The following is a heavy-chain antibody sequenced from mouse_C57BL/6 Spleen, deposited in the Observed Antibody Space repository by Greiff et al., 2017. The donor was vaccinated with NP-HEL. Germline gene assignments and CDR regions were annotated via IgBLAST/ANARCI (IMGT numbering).Heavy chain of an antibody. J-gene: IGHJ2*01. CDR1: GYTFTSYW. V-gene: IGHV1-64*01. CDR3: ARDYDHVYFDY. CDR2: IHPNSGST. Sequence: VQLQQPGAELVKPGASVKLSCKASGYTFTSYWMHWVKQRPGQGLEWIGMIHPNSGSTNYNEKFKSKATLTVDKSSSTAYMQLSSLTSEDSAVYYCARDYDHVYFDYWGQGTTLTVSS. D-gene: IGHD2-4*01.